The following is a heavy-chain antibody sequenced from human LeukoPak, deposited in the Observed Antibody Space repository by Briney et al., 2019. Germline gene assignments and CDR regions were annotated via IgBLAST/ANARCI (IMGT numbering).Heavy chain of an antibody. CDR3: AKDHFAVLWFAEPQKGAFDI. CDR1: GFTFSSYA. CDR2: ISGSGGST. V-gene: IGHV3-23*01. D-gene: IGHD3-10*01. Sequence: GGSLRLSCAASGFTFSSYAMSWVRQAPGKGLEWVSAISGSGGSTYYADSVKGRFTISRDNSKNTLYLQMNSLRAEDTAVYYCAKDHFAVLWFAEPQKGAFDIWGQGTMVTVSS. J-gene: IGHJ3*02.